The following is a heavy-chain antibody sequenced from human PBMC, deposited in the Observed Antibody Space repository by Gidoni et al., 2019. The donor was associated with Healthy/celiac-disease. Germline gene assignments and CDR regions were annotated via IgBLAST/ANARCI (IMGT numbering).Heavy chain of an antibody. J-gene: IGHJ4*02. D-gene: IGHD1-26*01. Sequence: EVQLVESGGGLVKPGGSLRLSCAASGFTFSNAWMSWVRQAPGKGLEWVGRIKSKTDGGTTDDAAPVKGRFTISRDDSKNTLYLQMNSLKTEDTAVYYCTTEGGSYGWADYWGQGTLVTVSS. V-gene: IGHV3-15*01. CDR3: TTEGGSYGWADY. CDR2: IKSKTDGGTT. CDR1: GFTFSNAW.